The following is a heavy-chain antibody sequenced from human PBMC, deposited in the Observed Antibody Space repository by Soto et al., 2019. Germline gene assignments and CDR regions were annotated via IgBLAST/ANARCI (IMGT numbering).Heavy chain of an antibody. CDR3: TIPTPDTHMVTNYYYFAMDV. Sequence: DVQLLESGGGLVEPGGSLRLSCAVSGFSVTDAWMNWVRQVPGKGLAWVGRIKSKFDGGSTDYAAPVKGRFTISKDDSKKTLYLQMNSLKTEDTAVYYCTIPTPDTHMVTNYYYFAMDVWGPGTTVSVSS. J-gene: IGHJ6*02. CDR1: GFSVTDAW. D-gene: IGHD5-18*01. V-gene: IGHV3-15*07. CDR2: IKSKFDGGST.